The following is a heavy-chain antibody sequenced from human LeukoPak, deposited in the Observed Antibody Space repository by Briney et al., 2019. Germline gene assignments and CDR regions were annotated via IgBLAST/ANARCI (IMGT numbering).Heavy chain of an antibody. D-gene: IGHD6-19*01. V-gene: IGHV4-59*01. CDR1: GDSISSDY. J-gene: IGHJ4*02. CDR3: VRGAGWYPY. CDR2: INYNGGT. Sequence: SETLSLTCTVSGDSISSDYWSWIRQPPGKGLEWIAYINYNGGTNYNPSLKSRLTISLDTSKNQFSLQLRSVTAADMAVYYCVRGAGWYPYWGQGTLVTVPS.